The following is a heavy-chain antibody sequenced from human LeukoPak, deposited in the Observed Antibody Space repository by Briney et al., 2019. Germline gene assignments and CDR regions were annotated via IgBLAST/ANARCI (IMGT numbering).Heavy chain of an antibody. V-gene: IGHV3-23*01. CDR3: ARDKDWGSDY. CDR2: ISGSGGYT. Sequence: AGGSLRLSCAASGFTFSSYAMSWVRQAPGKGLEWVSGISGSGGYTYYADSVKGRVTISRDNSKNTLYLQMNSLRAEDTAIYYCARDKDWGSDYWGQGTLVTVSS. CDR1: GFTFSSYA. D-gene: IGHD7-27*01. J-gene: IGHJ4*02.